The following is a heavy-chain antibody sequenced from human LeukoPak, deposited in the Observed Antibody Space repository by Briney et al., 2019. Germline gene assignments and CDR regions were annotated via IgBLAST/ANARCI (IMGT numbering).Heavy chain of an antibody. CDR2: IKEDGSVK. J-gene: IGHJ4*02. V-gene: IGHV3-7*02. Sequence: GGSLRLSCAASGFTFSRYWMSWVRQALGKGLEWVANIKEDGSVKYYVESVKGRFTISRDNAKNSLYLQMNSLRAEDTAVYYCAASITMFDYWGQGTLVTVSS. D-gene: IGHD5-24*01. CDR3: AASITMFDY. CDR1: GFTFSRYW.